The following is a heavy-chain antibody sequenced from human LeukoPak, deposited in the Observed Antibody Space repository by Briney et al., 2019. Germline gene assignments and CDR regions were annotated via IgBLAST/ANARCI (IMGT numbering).Heavy chain of an antibody. CDR3: ARYCSSTSCSDYYYYGMDV. CDR2: ISSSSSYI. D-gene: IGHD2-2*01. CDR1: GFTFSSYS. V-gene: IGHV3-21*01. J-gene: IGHJ6*02. Sequence: GGSLRLSCAASGFTFSSYSMNWVRQAPGKGLEWVSSISSSSSYIYYADSVKGRFTISRDNAKNSLYLQMNSLRAEDTAVYYCARYCSSTSCSDYYYYGMDVWGQGTTVTVSS.